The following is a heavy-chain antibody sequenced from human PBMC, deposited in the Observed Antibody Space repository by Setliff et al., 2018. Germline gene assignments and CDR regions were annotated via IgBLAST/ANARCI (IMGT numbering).Heavy chain of an antibody. CDR3: ARGLEGEDYFYYMDV. Sequence: SETLSLTCTVSGGSISSYYWSWIRQPPGKGLEWIGYIYYSGSSNYNPSLKRRVTMSLNTSKNQFSLKLTSVTAADTAVYYCARGLEGEDYFYYMDVWGKGNTVTVSS. CDR2: IYYSGSS. V-gene: IGHV4-59*12. J-gene: IGHJ6*03. CDR1: GGSISSYY. D-gene: IGHD2-21*01.